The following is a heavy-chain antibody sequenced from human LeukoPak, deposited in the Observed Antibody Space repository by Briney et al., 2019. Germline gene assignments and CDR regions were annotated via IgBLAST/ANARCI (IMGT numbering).Heavy chain of an antibody. CDR3: ARDRGLWFGELFEEDGMDV. V-gene: IGHV3-30*03. J-gene: IGHJ6*02. CDR2: ISYDGSNK. CDR1: GFTFSRYG. D-gene: IGHD3-10*01. Sequence: GGSLRLSCAASGFTFSRYGMHWVRQAPGKGLEWVAVISYDGSNKYYADSVKGRFTISRDNSKNTLYLQMNSLRAEDTAVYYCARDRGLWFGELFEEDGMDVWGQGTTVTVSS.